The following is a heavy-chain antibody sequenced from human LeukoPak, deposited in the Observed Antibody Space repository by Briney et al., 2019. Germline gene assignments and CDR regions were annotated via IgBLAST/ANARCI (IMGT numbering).Heavy chain of an antibody. J-gene: IGHJ3*02. CDR3: ARAVRYFGQDAYDI. V-gene: IGHV4-59*01. D-gene: IGHD3-9*01. CDR2: IYYIGNT. CDR1: GGSISTYY. Sequence: SETLSLTCTVSGGSISTYYWSWIRQPPGKGLEWIGYIYYIGNTNYNPSLKSRVTISIDTSKNQFSLKLSSVTAADTAVYYCARAVRYFGQDAYDIWGQGTMVTVSS.